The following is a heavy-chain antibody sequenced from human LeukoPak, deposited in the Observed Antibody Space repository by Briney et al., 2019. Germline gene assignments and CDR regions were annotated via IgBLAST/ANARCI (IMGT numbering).Heavy chain of an antibody. J-gene: IGHJ4*02. V-gene: IGHV4-34*01. CDR2: INHSGST. CDR3: ARDSRIEYSSGWYN. Sequence: SETLSLTCAVYGGSFSGYYWSWIRQPPGKGLEWIGEINHSGSTNYNPSLKSRVTISVDTSKNQFSLKLSSVTAADTALYYCARDSRIEYSSGWYNWGQGTLVTVSS. CDR1: GGSFSGYY. D-gene: IGHD6-19*01.